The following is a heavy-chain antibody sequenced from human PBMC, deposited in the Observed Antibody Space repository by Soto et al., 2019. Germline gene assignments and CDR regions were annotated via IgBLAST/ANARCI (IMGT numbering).Heavy chain of an antibody. J-gene: IGHJ4*02. CDR3: SRDYYGPGPD. CDR1: GLTLSRYW. V-gene: IGHV3-7*04. D-gene: IGHD3-22*01. CDR2: IKEDGGKT. Sequence: EVQLVESGGGLVQPGGSLRLSCVASGLTLSRYWMSWVPQAPGKGLEWVANIKEDGGKTYYVDSVKGRFTISRDNAKNSVYLQMNSQRVEDTAVYYCSRDYYGPGPDWGQGTLVIVSS.